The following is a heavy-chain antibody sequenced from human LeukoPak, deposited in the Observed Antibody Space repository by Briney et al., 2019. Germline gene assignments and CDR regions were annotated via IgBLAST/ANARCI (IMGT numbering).Heavy chain of an antibody. J-gene: IGHJ5*02. V-gene: IGHV5-51*01. D-gene: IGHD2-2*02. CDR1: GYSFTSYW. CDR3: ARRGYCSSTSCYSGRYNWFDP. Sequence: GESLKISCKGSGYSFTSYWIGWVRQMPGKGLEWMGIIYPGDSDTRYSPSFQGQVTISADKSISTAYLQWSSLKASDTAMYYCARRGYCSSTSCYSGRYNWFDPWGQGTLVTVSS. CDR2: IYPGDSDT.